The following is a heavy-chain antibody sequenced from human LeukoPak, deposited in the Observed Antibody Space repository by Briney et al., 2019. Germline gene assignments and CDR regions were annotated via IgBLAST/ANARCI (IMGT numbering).Heavy chain of an antibody. CDR1: GFTFSSYS. J-gene: IGHJ6*03. CDR2: ISSSSSYI. V-gene: IGHV3-21*01. CDR3: ARDKYCSGGSCYCYYYMDV. Sequence: GGSLRLSCAASGFTFSSYSMNWVRQAPGKGLEWVSSISSSSSYIYYADSVKGRFTISRDNAKNSLYLQMNSLRAEDTAVYYCARDKYCSGGSCYCYYYMDVWGKGTTVTVSS. D-gene: IGHD2-15*01.